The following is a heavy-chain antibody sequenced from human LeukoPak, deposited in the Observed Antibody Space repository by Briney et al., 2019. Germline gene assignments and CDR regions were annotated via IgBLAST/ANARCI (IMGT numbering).Heavy chain of an antibody. CDR2: INHSGST. CDR3: ARGGARVISYYYYGMDV. CDR1: GGSFSGYY. Sequence: SETLSLTCAVYGGSFSGYYWSWIRQPPGKGLEWIGEINHSGSTNYNPSLKSRVTISVDTSKNQFSLKLSSVTAADTAVYYCARGGARVISYYYYGMDVWGQGTTVTVSS. D-gene: IGHD3-10*01. V-gene: IGHV4-34*01. J-gene: IGHJ6*02.